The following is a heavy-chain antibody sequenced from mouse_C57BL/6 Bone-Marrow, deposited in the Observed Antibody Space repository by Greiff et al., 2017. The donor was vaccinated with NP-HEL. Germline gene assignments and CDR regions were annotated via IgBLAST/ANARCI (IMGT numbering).Heavy chain of an antibody. CDR3: AIWSLPDY. J-gene: IGHJ4*01. Sequence: QVQLQQSGAELVRPGTSVKVSCKASGYAFTNYLIEWVKQRPGQGLEWIGVINPGSGGTNYNEKFKGKATLTADKSSSTAYMQLSSLTSEDSAVDFCAIWSLPDYWGQGTSVTVSS. D-gene: IGHD1-1*02. CDR2: INPGSGGT. V-gene: IGHV1-54*01. CDR1: GYAFTNYL.